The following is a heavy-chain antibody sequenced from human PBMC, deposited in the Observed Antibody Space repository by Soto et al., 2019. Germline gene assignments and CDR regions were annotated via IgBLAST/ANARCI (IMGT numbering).Heavy chain of an antibody. Sequence: QVQLVQSGAEVKKPGASVKVSCKASGYTFTSYGISWVRQAPGQGLEWMGWISAYNGNTNYAQKLQGRVTMTTDTSTSTAYMELRSLRSDDTAVXYCXXXXIGLVNGVAFDIWGQGTMVTVSS. V-gene: IGHV1-18*01. J-gene: IGHJ3*02. D-gene: IGHD2-8*01. CDR2: ISAYNGNT. CDR1: GYTFTSYG. CDR3: XXXXIGLVNGVAFDI.